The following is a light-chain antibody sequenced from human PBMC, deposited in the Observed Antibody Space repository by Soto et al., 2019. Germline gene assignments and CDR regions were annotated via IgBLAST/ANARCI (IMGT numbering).Light chain of an antibody. Sequence: QSALTQPASLSGSPGQSITISCTGTSSDIGSFNLVSWYQPFPGEVPKLIIYESYKRPSGISTRCSGSRSDNTASLTISGLQAEDEADYYCCCFAGSNTYLFGGGTKLTVL. CDR1: SSDIGSFNL. CDR2: ESY. J-gene: IGLJ2*01. V-gene: IGLV2-23*01. CDR3: CCFAGSNTYL.